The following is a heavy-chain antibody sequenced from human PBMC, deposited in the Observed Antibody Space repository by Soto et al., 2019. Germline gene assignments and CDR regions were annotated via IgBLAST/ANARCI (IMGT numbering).Heavy chain of an antibody. V-gene: IGHV1-18*01. D-gene: IGHD6-19*01. CDR2: ISAYNGDT. CDR1: GYTFNTHI. CDR3: ANADSSGWYTDY. J-gene: IGHJ4*02. Sequence: QVQLVQSRAEVKKPGASVKVSCKASGYTFNTHIIVWVRQDPGQGLEWMGWISAYNGDTNSAQKLQGRVTLTTDTSTSTAYMELRSLKSDDTAVYYCANADSSGWYTDYWGQGTLVTVSS.